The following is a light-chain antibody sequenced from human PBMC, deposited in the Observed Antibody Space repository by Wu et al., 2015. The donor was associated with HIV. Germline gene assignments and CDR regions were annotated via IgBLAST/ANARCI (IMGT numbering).Light chain of an antibody. V-gene: IGKV3-15*01. Sequence: EIVMTQSPATLSVSPGERATLSCRASQSVSSNLAWFQQKPGQAPRLLIYGASTGATGIPARFSGSGSGTEFTLTISSLQSEDFAVYYCQQYNTWPRTFGQGTKVEI. CDR3: QQYNTWPRT. CDR1: QSVSSN. J-gene: IGKJ1*01. CDR2: GAS.